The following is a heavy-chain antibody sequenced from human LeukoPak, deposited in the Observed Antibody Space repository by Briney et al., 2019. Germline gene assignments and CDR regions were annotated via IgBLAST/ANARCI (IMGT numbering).Heavy chain of an antibody. V-gene: IGHV3-43*02. CDR2: ISGDGGST. CDR3: AREYDFWSGYPRPGYFQH. CDR1: GFTFDNYA. Sequence: GGSLRLSCAASGFTFDNYAMHWVRQAPGKGLEWVSLISGDGGSTYYADSVKGRFTISRDNYKNTLYLQMNSLRAEDTAVYYCAREYDFWSGYPRPGYFQHWGQGTLVTVSS. D-gene: IGHD3-3*01. J-gene: IGHJ1*01.